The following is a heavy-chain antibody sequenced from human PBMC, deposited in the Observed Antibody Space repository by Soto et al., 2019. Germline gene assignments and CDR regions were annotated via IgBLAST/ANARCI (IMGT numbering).Heavy chain of an antibody. J-gene: IGHJ4*02. V-gene: IGHV3-30*18. Sequence: QVQLVESGGGVVQPGRSLRLSCAASGFTFSSYGMHWVRQAPGKGLEWVAVISYDGSNKYYADSVKGRFTISRDNSENTLYLQMNSLRAEDTAVYYCANTYSSGWPYWGQGTLDTVSS. CDR3: ANTYSSGWPY. CDR2: ISYDGSNK. CDR1: GFTFSSYG. D-gene: IGHD6-19*01.